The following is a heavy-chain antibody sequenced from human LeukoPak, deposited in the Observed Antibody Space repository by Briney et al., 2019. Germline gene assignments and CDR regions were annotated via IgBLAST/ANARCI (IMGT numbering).Heavy chain of an antibody. CDR2: INHSGST. J-gene: IGHJ5*02. Sequence: SETLSLTCAVYGGSFSGYYWSWIRQPPGKGLEWIGEINHSGSTNYNPSLKSRVIISVDTSKNQFSLKLSSVTAADTAVYYCARSELNYYGSGSYYSWGQGTLVTVSS. V-gene: IGHV4-34*01. CDR1: GGSFSGYY. CDR3: ARSELNYYGSGSYYS. D-gene: IGHD3-10*01.